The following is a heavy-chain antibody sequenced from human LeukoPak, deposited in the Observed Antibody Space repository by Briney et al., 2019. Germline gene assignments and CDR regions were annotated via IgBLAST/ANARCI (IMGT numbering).Heavy chain of an antibody. D-gene: IGHD1-26*01. Sequence: SETLSLTCAVYGGSFSGYYWSWIRQPPGKGLEWIGEINHSGSTNYNPSLKSRVTISVDTSKNQFSLKLSSVTAADTAVYYCARDGGSYPTSDYWGQRTLVTVSS. CDR3: ARDGGSYPTSDY. J-gene: IGHJ4*02. CDR2: INHSGST. V-gene: IGHV4-34*01. CDR1: GGSFSGYY.